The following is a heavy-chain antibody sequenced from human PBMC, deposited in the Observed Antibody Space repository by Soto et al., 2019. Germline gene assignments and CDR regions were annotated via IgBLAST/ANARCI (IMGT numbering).Heavy chain of an antibody. V-gene: IGHV3-73*01. Sequence: GGSLRLSCAASGFTFSGSAMHWVRQASGKGLEWVGRIRSKANSYATAYAASVKGRFTISRDDSKNTAYLRMNSLKTEDTAVYYCTSPTYYYDSSGFDAFDIWGQGTMVTVSS. CDR2: IRSKANSYAT. J-gene: IGHJ3*02. CDR1: GFTFSGSA. CDR3: TSPTYYYDSSGFDAFDI. D-gene: IGHD3-22*01.